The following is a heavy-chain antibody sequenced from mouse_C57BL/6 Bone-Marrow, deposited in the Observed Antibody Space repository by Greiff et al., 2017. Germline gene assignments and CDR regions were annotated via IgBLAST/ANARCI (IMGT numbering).Heavy chain of an antibody. Sequence: EVQLQESGAELVRPGASVKLSCTASGFNIQDYYMHWVKQRPEQGLEWIGRIDPEDGDTEYAPKFPGKATMTADTSSNTAYLQLSSLTSEDTAVYYCTTRYYGSSYDWYFDVWGTGTTVTVSS. J-gene: IGHJ1*03. CDR2: IDPEDGDT. CDR1: GFNIQDYY. D-gene: IGHD1-1*01. CDR3: TTRYYGSSYDWYFDV. V-gene: IGHV14-1*01.